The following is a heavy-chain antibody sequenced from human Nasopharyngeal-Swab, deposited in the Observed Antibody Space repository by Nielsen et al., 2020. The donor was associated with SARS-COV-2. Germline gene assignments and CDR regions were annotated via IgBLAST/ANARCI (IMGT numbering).Heavy chain of an antibody. Sequence: RQAPGKGLEWISYISGKSTYTSYADSVKGRFTISRDNVKESLYLQMNSLRAEDTAVYYCARETGDYWGQGILVTVSS. D-gene: IGHD1-14*01. CDR2: ISGKSTYT. V-gene: IGHV3-11*06. J-gene: IGHJ4*02. CDR3: ARETGDY.